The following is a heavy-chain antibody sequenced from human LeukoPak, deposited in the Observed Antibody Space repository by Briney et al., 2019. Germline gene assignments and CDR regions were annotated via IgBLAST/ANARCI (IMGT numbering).Heavy chain of an antibody. CDR1: GVSISSGVYC. CDR2: ICSSGSA. J-gene: IGHJ6*02. Sequence: PSETLSLTCTVSGVSISSGVYCWSWIRQRPGEGLQWIGYICSSGSACYNPSLKSRVTMSIDTSNNQFSLKLNSVTAADTAVYYCARDGGGSLYGMDVWGQGTTVTVSS. D-gene: IGHD2-15*01. CDR3: ARDGGGSLYGMDV. V-gene: IGHV4-31*03.